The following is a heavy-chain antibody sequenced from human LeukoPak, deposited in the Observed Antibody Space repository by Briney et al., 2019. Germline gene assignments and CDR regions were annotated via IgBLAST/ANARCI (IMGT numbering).Heavy chain of an antibody. Sequence: RGRSLCLLCAASGLTLANSSTGWARNPPRLSMEWISLISGDGYGKNYADSVKGRYTISRDNTENSMYMQRNSLRAEDTAFYYCAKDTTPLGGYSGYGYYWRQGTGVTVSS. D-gene: IGHD5-12*01. V-gene: IGHV3-43*02. CDR2: ISGDGYGK. CDR3: AKDTTPLGGYSGYGYY. CDR1: GLTLANSS. J-gene: IGHJ4*02.